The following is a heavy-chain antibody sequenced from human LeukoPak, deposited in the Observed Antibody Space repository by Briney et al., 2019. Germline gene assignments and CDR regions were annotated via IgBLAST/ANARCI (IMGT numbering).Heavy chain of an antibody. CDR3: ARGVGGTDY. CDR1: GGSISSDD. J-gene: IGHJ4*02. CDR2: ISYDGSNK. V-gene: IGHV3-30-3*01. Sequence: LSLTCTVSGGSISSDDYYWSWIRQHPGKGLEWMAVISYDGSNKYYADSVKGRFTISRDNSKNTLYLQMNSLRAEDTAVYYCARGVGGTDYWGQGTLVTVSS. D-gene: IGHD3-10*01.